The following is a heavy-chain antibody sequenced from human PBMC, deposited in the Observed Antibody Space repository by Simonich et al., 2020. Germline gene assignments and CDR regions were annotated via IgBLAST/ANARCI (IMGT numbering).Heavy chain of an antibody. CDR1: GFTFSSYW. J-gene: IGHJ3*02. CDR3: ARDYSNYDAFDI. Sequence: EVQLVESGGGLVQPGGSLRLSCAASGFTFSSYWMHWVRQAPGKGRVWVSRTKSDGSSTSYADSVKGRFTISRDNAKNTLYLQMNSLRAEDTAVYYCARDYSNYDAFDIWGQGTMVTVSS. V-gene: IGHV3-74*01. CDR2: TKSDGSST. D-gene: IGHD4-4*01.